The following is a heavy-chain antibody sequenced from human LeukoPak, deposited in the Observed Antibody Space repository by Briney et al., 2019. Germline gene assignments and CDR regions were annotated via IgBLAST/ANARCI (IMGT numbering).Heavy chain of an antibody. CDR1: GFTFDDYG. CDR3: ASGGIYYGAAFDF. Sequence: PGGSLRLSCAASGFTFDDYGMSWVRHAPGKGREWVSGINWNGGNTVYADSVKGRFTISRDNAKNSLYLQMNSLRAEDTALYYCASGGIYYGAAFDFWGQGTLVTVSS. CDR2: INWNGGNT. J-gene: IGHJ4*02. D-gene: IGHD1-26*01. V-gene: IGHV3-20*04.